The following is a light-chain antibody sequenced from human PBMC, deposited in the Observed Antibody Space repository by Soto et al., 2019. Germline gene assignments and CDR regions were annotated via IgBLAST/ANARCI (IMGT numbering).Light chain of an antibody. CDR1: RSVSSF. V-gene: IGKV3-11*01. J-gene: IGKJ4*01. CDR3: QQRYNWPLT. Sequence: EIVLTQSPATLSLSPGESGTLSCRASRSVSSFLAWYQQKPGQAPRLLIYDASNRATGIPAKFSGSGSGTDFTLTISNLEPEDFAVDYCQQRYNWPLTFGGGTKVEIQ. CDR2: DAS.